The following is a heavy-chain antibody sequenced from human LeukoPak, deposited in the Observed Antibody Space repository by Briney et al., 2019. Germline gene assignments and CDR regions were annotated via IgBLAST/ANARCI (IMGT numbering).Heavy chain of an antibody. D-gene: IGHD5-18*01. CDR1: GFTFSSYA. J-gene: IGHJ4*02. CDR3: ARNRGYSYGYDY. V-gene: IGHV3-30*04. CDR2: ISYDRSNK. Sequence: GGSLRLSCAASGFTFSSYAMHWVRQAPGKGLEWVAVISYDRSNKCYPDSVKGRFTISRDNSKNTLYLQMNSLRAEDTAVYYCARNRGYSYGYDYWGQGTLVTVSS.